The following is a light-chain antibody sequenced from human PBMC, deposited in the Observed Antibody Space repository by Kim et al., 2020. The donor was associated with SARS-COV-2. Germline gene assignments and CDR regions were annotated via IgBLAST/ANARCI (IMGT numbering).Light chain of an antibody. CDR2: GGS. Sequence: LPPGERATRSGRASQSVSSSIGWYQQRRGQAPSLLIYGGSNRATGIPARFSDSGSGTDFTLTISSLEPEDFAVYYGQQYSDWPQTFGQGTKVDIK. J-gene: IGKJ1*01. V-gene: IGKV3-11*01. CDR3: QQYSDWPQT. CDR1: QSVSSS.